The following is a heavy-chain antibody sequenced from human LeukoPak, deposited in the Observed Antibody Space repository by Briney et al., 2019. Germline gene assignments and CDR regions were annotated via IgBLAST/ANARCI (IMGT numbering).Heavy chain of an antibody. CDR2: IYYTGST. D-gene: IGHD3-22*01. CDR1: GGXLSTYY. CDR3: ARASGGYYNNWFDP. J-gene: IGHJ5*02. V-gene: IGHV4-59*13. Sequence: SETLSLTCTVSGGXLSTYYCSWIRQPPGKGLEWMAYIYYTGSTNYNPSLKSRVTISVDTSKNLFSLKLSSVTAADTAIYYCARASGGYYNNWFDPWGQGTLVTVSS.